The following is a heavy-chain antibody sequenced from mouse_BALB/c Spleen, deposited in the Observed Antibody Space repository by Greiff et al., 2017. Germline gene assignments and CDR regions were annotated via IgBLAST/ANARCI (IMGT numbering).Heavy chain of an antibody. D-gene: IGHD1-1*01. V-gene: IGHV1-7*01. J-gene: IGHJ3*01. CDR2: INPSTGYT. CDR1: GYTFTSYW. CDR3: ARRTTEFAY. Sequence: VQLQESGAELAKPGASVKMSCKASGYTFTSYWMHWVKQRPGQGLEWIGYINPSTGYTEYNQKFKDKATLTADKSSSTAYLQLSSLTSEDSAVYCCARRTTEFAYWGQGTLVTVSA.